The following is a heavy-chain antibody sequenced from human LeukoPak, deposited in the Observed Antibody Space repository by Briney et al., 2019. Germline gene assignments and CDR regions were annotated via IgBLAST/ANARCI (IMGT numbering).Heavy chain of an antibody. CDR2: INHSGST. V-gene: IGHV4-34*01. CDR3: ARSSSDFWSGYYGFDY. CDR1: GGSFSGYY. D-gene: IGHD3-3*01. Sequence: TSETLSLTCAVYGGSFSGYYWSWIRQPPGKGLEWIGEINHSGSTNYNPSLKSRVTISVDTSKNQFSLKLSSVTAADTAVYYCARSSSDFWSGYYGFDYWGQGTLVTVSS. J-gene: IGHJ4*02.